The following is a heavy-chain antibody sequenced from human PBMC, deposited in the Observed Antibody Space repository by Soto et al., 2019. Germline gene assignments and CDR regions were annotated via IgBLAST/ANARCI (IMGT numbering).Heavy chain of an antibody. J-gene: IGHJ6*02. CDR3: TRDPNYGMDV. Sequence: SETLSLTCAVSGGSISSNNWWSWVRQPPGKGLEWIGEIYHTGNTNYNPSLKSRVTISVDKSKNQFSLRLTSVTAADTAVYYCTRDPNYGMDVWGQGTTVTVSS. CDR1: GGSISSNNW. V-gene: IGHV4-4*02. CDR2: IYHTGNT.